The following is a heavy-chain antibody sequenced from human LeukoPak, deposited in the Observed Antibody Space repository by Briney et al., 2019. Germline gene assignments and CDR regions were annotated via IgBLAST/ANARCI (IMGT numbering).Heavy chain of an antibody. CDR2: IIPILGIA. CDR1: GGTFSSYT. V-gene: IGHV1-69*04. J-gene: IGHJ4*02. D-gene: IGHD4-23*01. CDR3: ARDLLRNSLCY. Sequence: SVKVSCKASGGTFSSYTISWVRQAPGQGLEWMGRIIPILGIANYAQKFQGRVTITADKSMSTAYMELSSLRSEDTAVYYCARDLLRNSLCYWGQGTLVTVSS.